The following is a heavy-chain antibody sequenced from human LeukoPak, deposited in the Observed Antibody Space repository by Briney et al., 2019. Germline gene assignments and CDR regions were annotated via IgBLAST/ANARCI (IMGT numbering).Heavy chain of an antibody. CDR2: ISGSGGST. CDR3: AKELGYSSSWYEGYYFDY. Sequence: GGSLRLSCAASGFTFSSYAMSWVRQAPGKGLEWVSAISGSGGSTYYADSVKGRFTISRDNSKNTLYLRMNSLRAEDTAVYYCAKELGYSSSWYEGYYFDYWGQGTLVTVSS. J-gene: IGHJ4*02. CDR1: GFTFSSYA. D-gene: IGHD6-13*01. V-gene: IGHV3-23*01.